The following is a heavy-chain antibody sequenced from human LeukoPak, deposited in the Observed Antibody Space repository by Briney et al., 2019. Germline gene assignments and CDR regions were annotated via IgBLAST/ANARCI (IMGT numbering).Heavy chain of an antibody. CDR3: ARVVTEGGNGMSYYYYYMDV. CDR1: GYMFTRNG. V-gene: IGHV1-18*01. Sequence: GASVKVSCKASGYMFTRNGISWVRQPPGQGLEWMGWISANNGNTNYAQNFQGRVTMTTDTSTSRAYMELRRLRSDETGVYYCARVVTEGGNGMSYYYYYMDVWGKGTTVTVSS. D-gene: IGHD4-23*01. J-gene: IGHJ6*03. CDR2: ISANNGNT.